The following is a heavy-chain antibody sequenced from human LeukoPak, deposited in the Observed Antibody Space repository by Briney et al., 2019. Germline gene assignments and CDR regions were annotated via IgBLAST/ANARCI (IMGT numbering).Heavy chain of an antibody. CDR3: AREYGDYSWFDP. D-gene: IGHD4-17*01. Sequence: SETLSLTCTVSGGSISSSSYYWGWIRQPPGKGLEWIGNIYYSGSTYYNPSLKSRVTISVDTSKNQFSLKLSSVTAADTALYYCAREYGDYSWFDPWGQGTLVTVSS. CDR2: IYYSGST. V-gene: IGHV4-39*07. CDR1: GGSISSSSYY. J-gene: IGHJ5*02.